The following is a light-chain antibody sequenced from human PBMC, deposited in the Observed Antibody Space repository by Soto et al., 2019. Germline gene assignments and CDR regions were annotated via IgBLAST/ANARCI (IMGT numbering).Light chain of an antibody. CDR1: QSISSY. Sequence: DIQITQSPSSLSADAGPSANITFTSSQSISSYLNWYQQKPGKAPKLLIYAASSLQSGVPSRFSGSGSGTDFTLTNSSLQPEDFATYYCQQSYSTPQKFGQGTKV. J-gene: IGKJ1*01. CDR3: QQSYSTPQK. CDR2: AAS. V-gene: IGKV1-39*01.